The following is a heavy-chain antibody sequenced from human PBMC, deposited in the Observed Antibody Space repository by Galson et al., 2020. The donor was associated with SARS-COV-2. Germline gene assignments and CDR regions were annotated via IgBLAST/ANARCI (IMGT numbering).Heavy chain of an antibody. D-gene: IGHD1-26*01. CDR2: IYDNGYT. J-gene: IGHJ5*02. V-gene: IGHV4-31*11. CDR3: ARGVQGMPERNWFDR. Sequence: ASETLSLTCAVSGACISSGGYYWSWIRQHPGKGLEWIGYIYDNGYTYYNPSLKSRVRISVDTSKNQFSLKVTSVTAADTAVYKCARGVQGMPERNWFDRWGQGTLVTVSS. CDR1: GACISSGGYY.